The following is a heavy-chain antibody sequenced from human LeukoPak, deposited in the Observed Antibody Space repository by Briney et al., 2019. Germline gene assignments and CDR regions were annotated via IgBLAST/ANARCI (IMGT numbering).Heavy chain of an antibody. J-gene: IGHJ4*02. Sequence: SETLSLTCAVYGGSFSGYYWSWIRQPPGKGLEWIGEINHSGSTNYNPSLKSRVTISVDTSKNQFSLKLSSVTAADTAVYYRARGGRIQLWPNLDPTRSYYFDYWGQGTLVTVSS. D-gene: IGHD5-18*01. CDR3: ARGGRIQLWPNLDPTRSYYFDY. CDR1: GGSFSGYY. CDR2: INHSGST. V-gene: IGHV4-34*01.